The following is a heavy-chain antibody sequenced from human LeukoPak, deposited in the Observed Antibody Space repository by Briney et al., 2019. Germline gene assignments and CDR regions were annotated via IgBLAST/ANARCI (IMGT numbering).Heavy chain of an antibody. D-gene: IGHD3-9*01. CDR3: ARDRSELRFFDWFLDF. CDR1: GYTLTGYY. J-gene: IGHJ4*02. V-gene: IGHV1-2*02. CDR2: INPSSGDT. Sequence: ASVKVSCKAFGYTLTGYYIHWVRQAPGQGLEWMGWINPSSGDTNYAQKFQGRVTMTRDTSISTAYMELRRLTSDDTAVYHCARDRSELRFFDWFLDFWGQGTLVTVSS.